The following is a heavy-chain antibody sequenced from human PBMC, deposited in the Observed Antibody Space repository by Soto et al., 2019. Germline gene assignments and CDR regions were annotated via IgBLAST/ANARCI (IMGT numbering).Heavy chain of an antibody. CDR1: GGSFSGYQ. V-gene: IGHV4-34*01. CDR2: INDSGNI. D-gene: IGHD3-10*01. Sequence: QVQLQQWGAGLLKPSETLSLTCAVYGGSFSGYQWTWIRQTPGKGLEWIGEINDSGNINYNPSLKSRVTILVETAKKQISLTLSSVTAADTAVYYCARGLILWFGELSRRGGYYYYMDVWGKGTTVTVSS. J-gene: IGHJ6*03. CDR3: ARGLILWFGELSRRGGYYYYMDV.